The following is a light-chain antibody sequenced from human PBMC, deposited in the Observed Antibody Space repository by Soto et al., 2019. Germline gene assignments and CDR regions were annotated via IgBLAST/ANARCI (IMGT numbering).Light chain of an antibody. J-gene: IGKJ5*01. V-gene: IGKV1-39*01. CDR1: QTIGPS. Sequence: DIQMTQSPASLSVSARERVTITCRASQTIGPSLNWYQQKAGKAPKLLIYAASTLQSGVPSRFSGSGSGTDFTLTISSLQPEDFATYYCQQSYSTPITFGQGTRLEIK. CDR2: AAS. CDR3: QQSYSTPIT.